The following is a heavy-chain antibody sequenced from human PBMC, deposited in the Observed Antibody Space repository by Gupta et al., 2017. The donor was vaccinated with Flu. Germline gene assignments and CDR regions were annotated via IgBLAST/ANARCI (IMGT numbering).Heavy chain of an antibody. CDR2: ISFDGRRT. D-gene: IGHD2-2*01. J-gene: IGHJ4*02. CDR3: AKDLSYGTNWPFFDS. Sequence: QVRLVESGGAVVQPGRSLRLPCVASGFPFSGYDMHWVRQAPGKGLEWVAEISFDGRRTDYAGSVKGRFIISRETSTNTLYLDMNSLSVEDTALYFCAKDLSYGTNWPFFDSRGQGTLVTVSS. V-gene: IGHV3-30*18. CDR1: GFPFSGYD.